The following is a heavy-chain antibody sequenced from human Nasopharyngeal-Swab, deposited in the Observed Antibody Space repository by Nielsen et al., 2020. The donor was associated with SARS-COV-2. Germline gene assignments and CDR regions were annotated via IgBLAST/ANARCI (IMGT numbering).Heavy chain of an antibody. CDR1: GGSFSGYY. J-gene: IGHJ6*03. CDR2: INHSGST. CDR3: ARGKEGVVPAALGMVFYYYYYMDV. Sequence: GSLRLSCAVYGGSFSGYYWSWIRQPPGKGLEWIGEINHSGSTNYNPSLKSRVTISVDTSKNQSSLKLSSVTAADTAVYYCARGKEGVVPAALGMVFYYYYYMDVWGKGTTVTVSS. V-gene: IGHV4-34*01. D-gene: IGHD2-2*01.